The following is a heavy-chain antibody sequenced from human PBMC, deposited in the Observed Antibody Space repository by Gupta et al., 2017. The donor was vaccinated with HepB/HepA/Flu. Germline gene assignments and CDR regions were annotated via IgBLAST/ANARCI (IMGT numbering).Heavy chain of an antibody. CDR2: IIPILGRT. CDR3: AREDRNGPPT. Sequence: QVQLVQSGAEVKKPGSSVKVSCKASGGTFSNQEISWVRQAPGQGLEWMGRIIPILGRTNYAQKFQGRVTITADRFTNTGYMELSSLTSEDTAVYYCAREDRNGPPTWGQGTLVTVSS. V-gene: IGHV1-69*04. J-gene: IGHJ5*02. D-gene: IGHD1-14*01. CDR1: GGTFSNQE.